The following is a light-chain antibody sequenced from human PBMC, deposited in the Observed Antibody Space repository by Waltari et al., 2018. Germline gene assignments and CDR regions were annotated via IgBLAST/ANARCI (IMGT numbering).Light chain of an antibody. CDR1: SSDVVAYNY. V-gene: IGLV2-14*03. CDR3: SSYTSGNTWV. J-gene: IGLJ3*02. Sequence: QSVLTRTASVSGSSGQSLTISCPGTSSDVVAYNYVSWYQQHPGTAPKILIYDVRNRPSGVSDRFSGSKSGNTASLTISGLQAEDEADYYCSSYTSGNTWVFGGGTKLTVL. CDR2: DVR.